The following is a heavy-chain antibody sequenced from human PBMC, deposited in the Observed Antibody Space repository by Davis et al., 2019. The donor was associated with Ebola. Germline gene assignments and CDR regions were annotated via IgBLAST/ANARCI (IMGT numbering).Heavy chain of an antibody. V-gene: IGHV3-11*01. Sequence: PGGSLRLSCAASGFTFSDYYMSWIRQAPGTGLEWVSYISRSGTTIKYADSVKGRFTISRDNAKSSLYLQMNSLRAEDTAVYYCARAASMITFGGVTIDYFDYWGQGTLVTVSS. CDR3: ARAASMITFGGVTIDYFDY. J-gene: IGHJ4*02. CDR1: GFTFSDYY. D-gene: IGHD3-16*01. CDR2: ISRSGTTI.